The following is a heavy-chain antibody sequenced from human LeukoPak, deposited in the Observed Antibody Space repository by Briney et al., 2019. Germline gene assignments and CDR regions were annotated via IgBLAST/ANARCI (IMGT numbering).Heavy chain of an antibody. Sequence: SETLSLTCTVSGGSISSYYWSWIRQPPGKGLEWIGGIYYSGSTYYNPSLKSRVTISVDTSKNQFSLKLSSVTAADTAVYYCARSYYDILTGYYKGGYYFDYWGQGTLVTVSS. CDR3: ARSYYDILTGYYKGGYYFDY. V-gene: IGHV4-59*05. CDR2: IYYSGST. D-gene: IGHD3-9*01. CDR1: GGSISSYY. J-gene: IGHJ4*02.